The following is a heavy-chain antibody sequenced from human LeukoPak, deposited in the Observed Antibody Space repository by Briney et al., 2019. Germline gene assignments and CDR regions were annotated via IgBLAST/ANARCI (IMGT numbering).Heavy chain of an antibody. J-gene: IGHJ6*02. Sequence: PGGSLRLSCVASGFTGSSNYMSWVRQASGKGLEWVSIISGGGNTYYADSVKDRFTISRDNSKSTMYLQMRSLRAEDTAMYYCGSRDKGYYYGLDVWGQGTAVTVSS. D-gene: IGHD5-24*01. CDR3: GSRDKGYYYGLDV. CDR2: ISGGGNT. CDR1: GFTGSSNY. V-gene: IGHV3-66*01.